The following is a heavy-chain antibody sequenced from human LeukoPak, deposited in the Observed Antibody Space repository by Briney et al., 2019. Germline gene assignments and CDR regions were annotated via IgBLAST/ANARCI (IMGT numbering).Heavy chain of an antibody. CDR1: GFTFSSYS. CDR2: ISSSSSTI. CDR3: ARTGENYYDSSGYFNWFDP. V-gene: IGHV3-48*01. J-gene: IGHJ5*02. Sequence: GGSLRLSCVASGFTFSSYSMNWVRQAPGKGLEWVSYISSSSSTIYYADSVKGRFTISRDNAKNSLYLQMNSLRAEDTAVYYCARTGENYYDSSGYFNWFDPWGQGTLVTVSS. D-gene: IGHD3-22*01.